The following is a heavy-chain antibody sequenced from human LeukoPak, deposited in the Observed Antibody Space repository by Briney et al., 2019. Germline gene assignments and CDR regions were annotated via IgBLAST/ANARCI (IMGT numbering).Heavy chain of an antibody. CDR3: ARQGGQWLARWPYYFDY. J-gene: IGHJ4*02. Sequence: SETLSLTCTVSGGSISSSSYYWGWIRQPPGKGLEWIGSIYYSGSTYYNPSLKSRVTISVDTSKGQFSLKLSSVTAADTAVYYCARQGGQWLARWPYYFDYWGQGTLVTVSS. CDR2: IYYSGST. CDR1: GGSISSSSYY. V-gene: IGHV4-39*01. D-gene: IGHD6-19*01.